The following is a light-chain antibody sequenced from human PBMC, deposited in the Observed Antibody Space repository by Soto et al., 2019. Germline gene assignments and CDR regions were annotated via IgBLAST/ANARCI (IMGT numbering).Light chain of an antibody. J-gene: IGKJ1*01. CDR2: AAS. CDR3: QQSYSTPPT. CDR1: QSISSY. V-gene: IGKV1-39*01. Sequence: DIRMTQSPSSLSASVGDRVTITCRASQSISSYLNWYQQKPGKAPKLLIYAASSLQSGVPSRFSGSGAGTDFTLTISSLQPEEFATYYCQQSYSTPPTFGQGTKVEIK.